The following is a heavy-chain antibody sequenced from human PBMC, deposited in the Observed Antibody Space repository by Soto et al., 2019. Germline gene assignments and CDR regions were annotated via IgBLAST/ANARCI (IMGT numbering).Heavy chain of an antibody. D-gene: IGHD2-15*01. CDR2: IYTSGNT. J-gene: IGHJ6*02. V-gene: IGHV4-4*07. Sequence: TCTGSGGSMRRYYWSGFRQPAGKGLEWIGRIYTSGNTKYNPSLKSRVTMSVDTSKNQFSMKLSSVTAADTTVYYCARDSFFVGGSCPPSNYYALAAWCQCPSVT. CDR1: GGSMRRYY. CDR3: ARDSFFVGGSCPPSNYYALAA.